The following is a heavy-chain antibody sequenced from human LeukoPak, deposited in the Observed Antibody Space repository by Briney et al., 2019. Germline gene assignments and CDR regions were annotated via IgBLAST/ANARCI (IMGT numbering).Heavy chain of an antibody. CDR1: GFTFSSYE. J-gene: IGHJ5*02. D-gene: IGHD6-13*01. Sequence: GGSLRLSCAASGFTFSSYEMNWVRQAPGKGLEWVSYISSSGSTIYYADSVKGRFTISRDNAKKSLYLQMNSLRAEDTAVYYCARETIAAAGKGFDPWGQGTLVTVSS. CDR2: ISSSGSTI. CDR3: ARETIAAAGKGFDP. V-gene: IGHV3-48*03.